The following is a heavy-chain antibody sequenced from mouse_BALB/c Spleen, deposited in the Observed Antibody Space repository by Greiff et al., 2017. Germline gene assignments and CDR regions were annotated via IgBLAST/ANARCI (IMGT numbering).Heavy chain of an antibody. CDR1: CYSFTGYF. D-gene: IGHD2-1*01. J-gene: IGHJ2*01. CDR3: ASGSTGYYFDY. CDR2: INPYNGDT. V-gene: IGHV1-20*02. Sequence: VQLQQSGPELVKPGASVKISCKASCYSFTGYFMNWVMQSHGKSLEWIGRINPYNGDTFYNQKFKGKATLTVDKSSSTAHMELRSLASEDSAVYYCASGSTGYYFDYWGQGTTLTVSS.